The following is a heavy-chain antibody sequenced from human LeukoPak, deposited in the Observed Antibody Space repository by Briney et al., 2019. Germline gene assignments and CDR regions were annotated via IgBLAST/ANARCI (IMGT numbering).Heavy chain of an antibody. CDR3: AKPPWTGTPAFDI. CDR2: IKQDGSEK. J-gene: IGHJ3*02. D-gene: IGHD1-1*01. V-gene: IGHV3-7*01. Sequence: GGSLRLSCAASGFTFTDFWMSWVRQAPGKGLEWVANIKQDGSEKYYVDSVKGRFTISRDNSKNTLYLQMNSLRAEDTAVYYCAKPPWTGTPAFDIWGQGTMVTVSS. CDR1: GFTFTDFW.